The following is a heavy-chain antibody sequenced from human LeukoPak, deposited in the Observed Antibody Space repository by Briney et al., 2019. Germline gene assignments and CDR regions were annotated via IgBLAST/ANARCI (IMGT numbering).Heavy chain of an antibody. CDR3: ARILRFAFDI. V-gene: IGHV3-48*04. CDR2: ISSSTNTI. Sequence: AGGSLRLSCAASGFTFSSYSMDWVRQAPGKGLEWVSYISSSTNTIYYADSVKGRFTISRDNARNSLFLQMDSLRAEDTAVYYCARILRFAFDIWGQGTMVTVSS. CDR1: GFTFSSYS. D-gene: IGHD4-17*01. J-gene: IGHJ3*02.